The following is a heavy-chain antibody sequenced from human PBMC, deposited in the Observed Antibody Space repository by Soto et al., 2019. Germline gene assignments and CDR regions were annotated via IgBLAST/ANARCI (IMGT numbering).Heavy chain of an antibody. V-gene: IGHV4-59*01. CDR1: GGPISSYY. D-gene: IGHD3-22*01. CDR2: IYFEST. CDR3: VRAYYDTSGYSLDP. Sequence: SETLSLTCTVSGGPISSYYWAWIRQPPGKGLEWIGYIYFESTNYNPSLKSRVIISVDTSKNQFSLRLSSVTAADTAVYYCVRAYYDTSGYSLDPWGQGTLVTVSS. J-gene: IGHJ5*02.